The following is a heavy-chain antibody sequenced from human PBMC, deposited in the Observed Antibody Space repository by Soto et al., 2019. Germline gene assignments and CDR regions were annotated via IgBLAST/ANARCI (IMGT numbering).Heavy chain of an antibody. D-gene: IGHD2-8*01. CDR3: ARVHVGHCTNGVCPLQP. J-gene: IGHJ5*02. CDR2: IIPIFGTA. V-gene: IGHV1-69*13. CDR1: GGTFSSYA. Sequence: GASVKVSCKASGGTFSSYAISWVRQAPGQGLEWMGGIIPIFGTANYAQKFQGRVTITADESTSTAYMELSSLRSEDAAVYYCARVHVGHCTNGVCPLQPWGQGTLVTV.